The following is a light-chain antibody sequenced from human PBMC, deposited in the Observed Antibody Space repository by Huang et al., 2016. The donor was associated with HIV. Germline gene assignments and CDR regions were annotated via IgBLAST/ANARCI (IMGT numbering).Light chain of an antibody. CDR3: QQRAKWPLT. CDR1: QSIGTY. CDR2: DAS. V-gene: IGKV3-11*01. J-gene: IGKJ4*01. Sequence: PGNRATLSCRASQSIGTYLAWYQQKSGQAPRLLIYDASTRAAGIPARFSASGSGTDFTLTIDSLDPDDFAIYHCQQRAKWPLTFGGGTKVEMK.